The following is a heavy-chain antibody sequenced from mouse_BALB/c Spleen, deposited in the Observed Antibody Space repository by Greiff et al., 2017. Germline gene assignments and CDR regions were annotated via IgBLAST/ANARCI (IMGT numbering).Heavy chain of an antibody. D-gene: IGHD2-10*01. Sequence: EVKLMESGPGLVKPSQSLSLTCTVTGYSITSDYAWNWIRQFPGNKLEWMGYISYSGSTSYNPSLKSRISITRDTSKNQFFLQLNSVTTEDTATYYCARLLWDRYWYFDVWGAGTTVTVSS. CDR1: GYSITSDYA. CDR2: ISYSGST. J-gene: IGHJ1*01. CDR3: ARLLWDRYWYFDV. V-gene: IGHV3-2*02.